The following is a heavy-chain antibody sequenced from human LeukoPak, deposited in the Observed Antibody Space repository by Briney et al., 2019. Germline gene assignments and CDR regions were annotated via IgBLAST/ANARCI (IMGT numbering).Heavy chain of an antibody. D-gene: IGHD3-10*01. CDR1: GGTFSNYA. V-gene: IGHV1-69*06. J-gene: IGHJ4*02. Sequence: SVKVSCKASGGTFSNYAISWVRQAPGQGLEWMGGIIPIFGTANYAQKFRGRVTITADKSTRTAYMELSSLRSEDTAVYYCAREGFHGRELFPTFDYWGQGTLVTVSS. CDR2: IIPIFGTA. CDR3: AREGFHGRELFPTFDY.